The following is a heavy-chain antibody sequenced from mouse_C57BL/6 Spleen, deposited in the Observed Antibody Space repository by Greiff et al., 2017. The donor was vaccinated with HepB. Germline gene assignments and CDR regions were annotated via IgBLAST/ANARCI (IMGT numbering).Heavy chain of an antibody. CDR2: IDPETGGT. D-gene: IGHD6-1*01. CDR3: TRGPHFDY. CDR1: GYTFTDYE. J-gene: IGHJ2*01. Sequence: LVESGAELVRPGASVTLSCKASGYTFTDYEMHWVKQTPVHGLEWIGAIDPETGGTAYNQKFKGKAILTADKSSSTAYMELRSLTSEDSAVYYCTRGPHFDYWGQGTTLTVSS. V-gene: IGHV1-15*01.